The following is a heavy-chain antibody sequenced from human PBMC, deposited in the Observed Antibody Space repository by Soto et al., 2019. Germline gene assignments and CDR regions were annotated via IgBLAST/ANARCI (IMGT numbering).Heavy chain of an antibody. V-gene: IGHV3-30-3*01. J-gene: IGHJ6*02. CDR1: GFTLSSYA. D-gene: IGHD4-17*01. Sequence: QVQLVESGGGVVQPGRSLRVSCAASGFTLSSYAMHWVRQAPGKGLEWVAVISYDGSNKYYADSVKGRFTISRDSSKNTLYLQMNSLRAEDTAVYYCPRGRYGDYSSVGGGYYNGMDVWGQGTTVTVSS. CDR2: ISYDGSNK. CDR3: PRGRYGDYSSVGGGYYNGMDV.